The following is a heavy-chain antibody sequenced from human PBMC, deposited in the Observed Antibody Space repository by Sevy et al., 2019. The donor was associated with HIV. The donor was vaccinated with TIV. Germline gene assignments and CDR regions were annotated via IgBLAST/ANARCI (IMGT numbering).Heavy chain of an antibody. J-gene: IGHJ6*02. CDR2: IKQDGSEK. D-gene: IGHD2-2*03. CDR3: ARVDIVVVPAAATYYGMDV. Sequence: GGSLRLSCAASGFTFSSYWMSWVSQAPGKGLEWVANIKQDGSEKYYVDSVKGRFTISRDNAKNSLYLQMNSLRAEDMAVYYCARVDIVVVPAAATYYGMDVWGQGTTVTVSS. V-gene: IGHV3-7*03. CDR1: GFTFSSYW.